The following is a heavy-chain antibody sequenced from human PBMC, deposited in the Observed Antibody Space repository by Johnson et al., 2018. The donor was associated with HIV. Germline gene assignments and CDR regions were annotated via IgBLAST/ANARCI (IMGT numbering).Heavy chain of an antibody. CDR2: ISWNSGSI. CDR3: AKEAAMVQGGAFDI. CDR1: GFTFDDYG. J-gene: IGHJ3*02. V-gene: IGHV3-9*01. D-gene: IGHD3-10*01. Sequence: VQLVESGGGLVQPGRSLRLSCAASGFTFDDYGMHWVRQAPGTGLEWVSGISWNSGSIGYADSVKGRFTISRDNAKNSLYLQMNSLRAEDTALYYCAKEAAMVQGGAFDIWGQGTMVTVSS.